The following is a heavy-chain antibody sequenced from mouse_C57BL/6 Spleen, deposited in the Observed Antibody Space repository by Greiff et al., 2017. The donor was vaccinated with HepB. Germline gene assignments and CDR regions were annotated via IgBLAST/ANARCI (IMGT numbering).Heavy chain of an antibody. CDR2: ISYDGSN. CDR3: ARFYDGYYDY. CDR1: GYSITSGYY. Sequence: ESGPGLVKPSQSLSLTCSVTGYSITSGYYWNWIRQFPGNKLEWMGYISYDGSNNYNPSLKNRISITRDTSKNQFFLKLNSVTTEDTATYYCARFYDGYYDYWGQGTSVTVSS. J-gene: IGHJ4*01. V-gene: IGHV3-6*01. D-gene: IGHD2-3*01.